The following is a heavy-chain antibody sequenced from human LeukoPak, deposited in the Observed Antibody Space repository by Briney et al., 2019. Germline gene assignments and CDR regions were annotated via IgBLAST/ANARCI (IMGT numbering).Heavy chain of an antibody. V-gene: IGHV4-4*07. CDR1: GGSISSYY. CDR2: IYTSGST. Sequence: SETLSLTCTVSGGSISSYYWSRIRQPAGKGLEWIGRIYTSGSTNYNPSLKSRVTMSVDTSKNQFSLMLSSVTAADTAVYYCAREAGVVVTRALDYWGQGTLVTVSS. J-gene: IGHJ4*02. CDR3: AREAGVVVTRALDY. D-gene: IGHD2-21*02.